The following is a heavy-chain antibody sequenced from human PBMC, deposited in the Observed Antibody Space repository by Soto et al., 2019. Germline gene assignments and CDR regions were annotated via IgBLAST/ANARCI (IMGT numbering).Heavy chain of an antibody. V-gene: IGHV4-59*12. CDR1: GGSISSYY. D-gene: IGHD6-19*01. CDR3: ARDMVSYSSGWPNYYYGMDV. CDR2: IYYSGST. Sequence: QVQLQESGPGLVKPSETLSLTCTVSGGSISSYYWSWIRQPPGKGLEWIGYIYYSGSTNYNPSLKSRVTTSVDTSKNQFSLKLSSVTAADTAVYYCARDMVSYSSGWPNYYYGMDVWGQGTTVTVSS. J-gene: IGHJ6*02.